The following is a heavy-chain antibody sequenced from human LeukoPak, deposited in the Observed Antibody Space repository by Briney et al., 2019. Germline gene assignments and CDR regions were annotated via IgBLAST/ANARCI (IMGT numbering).Heavy chain of an antibody. CDR1: GGSISSSSYY. CDR3: ARDSYYDSSGYPYYFDY. Sequence: SETLSLTCTVSGGSISSSSYYWGWIRQPPGKGLEWIGSIYYSGSTYYNPSLKSRVTISVDTSKNQFSLKLSSVTAADTAVYYCARDSYYDSSGYPYYFDYWGQGTLVTVSS. V-gene: IGHV4-39*07. J-gene: IGHJ4*02. CDR2: IYYSGST. D-gene: IGHD3-22*01.